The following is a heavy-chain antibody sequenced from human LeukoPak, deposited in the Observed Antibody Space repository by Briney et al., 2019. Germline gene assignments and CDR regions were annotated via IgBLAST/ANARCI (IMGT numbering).Heavy chain of an antibody. CDR1: GYTFTSYY. D-gene: IGHD3-10*01. V-gene: IGHV1-46*01. Sequence: ASVKVSCKASGYTFTSYYMHWVRQAPGQGLEWMGIINPSGGSTSYAQKIQGRVTMTRDTSTSTVYMELSSLRSEDTAVYYCARESYYGSGSSHPTHDFDYWGQGTLVTVSS. CDR2: INPSGGST. J-gene: IGHJ4*02. CDR3: ARESYYGSGSSHPTHDFDY.